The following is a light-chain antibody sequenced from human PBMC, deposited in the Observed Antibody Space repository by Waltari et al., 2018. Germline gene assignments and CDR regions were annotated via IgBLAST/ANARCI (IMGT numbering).Light chain of an antibody. J-gene: IGKJ1*01. Sequence: EIVLTHSPGTLSLSPGASATLSCKASQSVNRALAWYQQKPGQAPRLLIYGIFDRAAGTPDRFSGSGSGTDFSLTISRLEPEDFAVYYCQHYLRLPVTFGQGTRVEVK. V-gene: IGKV3-20*01. CDR3: QHYLRLPVT. CDR2: GIF. CDR1: QSVNRA.